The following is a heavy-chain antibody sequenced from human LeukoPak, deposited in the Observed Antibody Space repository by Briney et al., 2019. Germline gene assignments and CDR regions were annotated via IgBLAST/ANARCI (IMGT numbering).Heavy chain of an antibody. J-gene: IGHJ4*02. CDR3: ARRLGYSGYGYFDY. D-gene: IGHD5-12*01. CDR1: GFTFDDYG. Sequence: GGSLRLSCAASGFTFDDYGMSWVRQAPGKGLEWVSGINWNGGSTGYADSVKGRFTISRDNAKNSLYLQMNSLRAEDTALYYCARRLGYSGYGYFDYWGQGTLVTVSS. CDR2: INWNGGST. V-gene: IGHV3-20*04.